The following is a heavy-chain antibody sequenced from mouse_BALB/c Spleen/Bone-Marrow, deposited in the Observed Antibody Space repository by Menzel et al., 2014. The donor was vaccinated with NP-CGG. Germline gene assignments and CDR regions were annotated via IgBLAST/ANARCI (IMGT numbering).Heavy chain of an antibody. CDR1: GFDFSRYW. Sequence: EVKLLESGGGLVQPGGSLKLSCAASGFDFSRYWMSWVRQAPGKGLEWIGEINPDSNTINYTPSLKEKFIIARDNAKNTLYLQISKVSSEDTALYYCARLNYYGNLYVWGAGTTVTVSS. CDR2: INPDSNTI. J-gene: IGHJ1*01. CDR3: ARLNYYGNLYV. V-gene: IGHV4-1*02. D-gene: IGHD1-1*01.